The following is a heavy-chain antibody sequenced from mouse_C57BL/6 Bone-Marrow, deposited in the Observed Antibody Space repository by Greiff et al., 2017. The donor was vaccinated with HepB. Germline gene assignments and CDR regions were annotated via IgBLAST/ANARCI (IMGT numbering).Heavy chain of an antibody. V-gene: IGHV1-52*01. J-gene: IGHJ1*03. CDR1: GYTFTSSW. CDR3: ARPPYYGSRYWYFDV. D-gene: IGHD1-1*01. CDR2: IDPSDSET. Sequence: VQLQQPGAELVRPGSSVKLSCKASGYTFTSSWLHWVKQRPIQGLEWIGNIDPSDSETHYNQKFKDKATLTVDKSSSTAYMQLSSLTSEDSAVYYCARPPYYGSRYWYFDVWGTGTTVTVSS.